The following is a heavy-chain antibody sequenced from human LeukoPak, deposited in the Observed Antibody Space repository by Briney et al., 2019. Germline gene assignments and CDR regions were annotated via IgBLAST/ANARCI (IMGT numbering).Heavy chain of an antibody. CDR3: AKDREGGYCSGGSCSFDF. D-gene: IGHD2-15*01. V-gene: IGHV3-23*01. J-gene: IGHJ4*02. CDR1: GFTFSSYA. Sequence: PGGSLRLSCAASGFTFSSYAMSWVRQAPGKGLEWVSGNRDGGGSTFYADSVKGRFTISRDNSKDTLYVQMNSLRAEDTAVYYCAKDREGGYCSGGSCSFDFWGQGTLVTVSS. CDR2: NRDGGGST.